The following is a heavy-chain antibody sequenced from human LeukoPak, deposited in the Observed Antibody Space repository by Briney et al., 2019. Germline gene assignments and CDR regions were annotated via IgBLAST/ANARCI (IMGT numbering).Heavy chain of an antibody. CDR1: GFSFSTYA. V-gene: IGHV3-48*03. J-gene: IGHJ4*02. CDR2: INSGGSAI. Sequence: GGSLRLSCVASGFSFSTYAMNWVRQAPGKGLEWVSYINSGGSAIYYADSVKGRFTISRDNAKNSLYLQMNSLRADDTAVYYCARGGSYVHYWGQGTLVTVSS. CDR3: ARGGSYVHY. D-gene: IGHD1-26*01.